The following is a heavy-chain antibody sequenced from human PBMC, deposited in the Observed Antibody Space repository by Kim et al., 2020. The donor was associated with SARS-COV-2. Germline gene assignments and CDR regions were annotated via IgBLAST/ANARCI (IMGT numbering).Heavy chain of an antibody. Sequence: GGSLRLSCAASGFTFSSYSMNWVRQAPGKGLEWVSYISSSSSTIYYADSVKGRFTISRDNAKNSLYLQMNSLRDEDTAVYYCARDRPHWLIMIEPSLSSAYYYYGMDVWGQGTTVTVSS. CDR1: GFTFSSYS. D-gene: IGHD3-22*01. CDR3: ARDRPHWLIMIEPSLSSAYYYYGMDV. CDR2: ISSSSSTI. V-gene: IGHV3-48*02. J-gene: IGHJ6*02.